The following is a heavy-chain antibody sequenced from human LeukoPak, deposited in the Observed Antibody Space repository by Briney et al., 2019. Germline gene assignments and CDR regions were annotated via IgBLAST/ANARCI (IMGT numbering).Heavy chain of an antibody. CDR2: VTPNSNGP. CDR1: GYTFNDYY. CDR3: ARDRISTPYWELDN. Sequence: ASVKVSCKASGYTFNDYYIHWVRQAPGQTLEWMGWVTPNSNGPNYAQSFQDRVTMTRDTSITTAYMELSSLTTDDTAVYYCARDRISTPYWELDNRGQGTLVIVSS. V-gene: IGHV1-2*02. D-gene: IGHD2-8*02. J-gene: IGHJ4*02.